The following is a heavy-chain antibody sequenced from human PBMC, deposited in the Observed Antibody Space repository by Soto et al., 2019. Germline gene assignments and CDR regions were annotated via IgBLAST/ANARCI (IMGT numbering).Heavy chain of an antibody. V-gene: IGHV2-5*02. Sequence: QITLNESGPTQVKPRQTLTLTCTFSGFSLTTSGVGVGWIRQSPVKAPEWLALIYWDDDKRYSPSVKSRLTITKDTSKHQVVLTMADLDPADPATYYCAHRVLRTVFGLVTTTAIYFDFWGQGTPGAVSS. CDR2: IYWDDDK. J-gene: IGHJ4*02. D-gene: IGHD3-3*01. CDR1: GFSLTTSGVG. CDR3: AHRVLRTVFGLVTTTAIYFDF.